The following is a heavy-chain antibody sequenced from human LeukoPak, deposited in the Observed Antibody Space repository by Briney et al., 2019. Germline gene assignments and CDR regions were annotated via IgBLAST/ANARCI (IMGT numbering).Heavy chain of an antibody. CDR2: IYYSGST. CDR3: ARQGWGYYDSSGYSY. Sequence: SETLSLTCTVSGGSISSSSYYWGWIRQPPGKGLEWIVSIYYSGSTYYNPSLKSRVTISVDTSKNQFSLKLSSVTAADTAVYYCARQGWGYYDSSGYSYWGQGTLVTVSS. V-gene: IGHV4-39*01. CDR1: GGSISSSSYY. D-gene: IGHD3-22*01. J-gene: IGHJ4*02.